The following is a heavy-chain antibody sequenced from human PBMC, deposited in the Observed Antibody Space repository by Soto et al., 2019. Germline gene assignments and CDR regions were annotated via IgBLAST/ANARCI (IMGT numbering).Heavy chain of an antibody. CDR3: ARGGDYDYIWGRYRLSRRGAFDI. V-gene: IGHV1-8*01. CDR2: MNPNSGNT. J-gene: IGHJ3*02. CDR1: GYTFTSYD. Sequence: QVQLVQSGAEVKKPGASMKVSCKASGYTFTSYDINWVRQATGQGLEWMGWMNPNSGNTGYAQKFQGRVTMTRNTSISTAYRELSSLRSEDTAVYYCARGGDYDYIWGRYRLSRRGAFDICRQGTMVTVSS. D-gene: IGHD3-16*02.